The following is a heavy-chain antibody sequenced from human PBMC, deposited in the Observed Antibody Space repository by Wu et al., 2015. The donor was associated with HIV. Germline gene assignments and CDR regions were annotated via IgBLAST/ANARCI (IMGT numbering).Heavy chain of an antibody. CDR3: ATDGDYISGSVY. CDR2: IIPSFVTA. J-gene: IGHJ4*02. CDR1: GGTFINYA. Sequence: QVQLVQSGAEMKKPGSSVQVSCKTSGGTFINYAISWVRQAPGQGLEWIGGIIPSFVTAHYAQNFQGRVTITADESTNTAYMELSSLRSEDAAVYYCATDGDYISGSVYWGQGTPVTVSS. V-gene: IGHV1-69*12. D-gene: IGHD6-19*01.